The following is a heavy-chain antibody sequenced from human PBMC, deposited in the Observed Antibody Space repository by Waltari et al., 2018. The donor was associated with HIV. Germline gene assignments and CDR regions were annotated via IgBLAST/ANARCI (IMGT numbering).Heavy chain of an antibody. CDR3: AGSEGRGAFDY. Sequence: EVQLVESGGGLVQPGGSLRLPFAASGFTVSSNYISWVRQAPGKGLEWVSVIYSGGRTYYGDSVKGRFTISRDNPKNTVYLQMNSLRVEDTAVYYCAGSEGRGAFDYWGQGTLVTVSS. CDR1: GFTVSSNY. D-gene: IGHD3-10*01. CDR2: IYSGGRT. J-gene: IGHJ4*02. V-gene: IGHV3-66*01.